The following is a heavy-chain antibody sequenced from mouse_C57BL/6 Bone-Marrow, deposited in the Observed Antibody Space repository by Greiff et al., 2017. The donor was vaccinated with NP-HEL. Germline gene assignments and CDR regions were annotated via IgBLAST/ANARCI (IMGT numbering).Heavy chain of an antibody. CDR1: GFSLTSYG. CDR3: AKYWGKYDVGYWYFDV. V-gene: IGHV2-5*01. D-gene: IGHD2-1*01. Sequence: VKLMESGPGLVQPSQSLSITCTASGFSLTSYGVHWVRQSPGKGLEWLGVIWRGGSTDYNAAFMSRLSITKDNSKSQVFFKMNRLQADDTAIYYCAKYWGKYDVGYWYFDVWGTGTTVTVSS. CDR2: IWRGGST. J-gene: IGHJ1*03.